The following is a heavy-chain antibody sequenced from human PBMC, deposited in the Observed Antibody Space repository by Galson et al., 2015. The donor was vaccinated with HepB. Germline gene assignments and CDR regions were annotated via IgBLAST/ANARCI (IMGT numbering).Heavy chain of an antibody. J-gene: IGHJ4*01. CDR2: VSYGGT. D-gene: IGHD3-10*01. CDR3: ARSGRGRQRLFFDN. Sequence: SETLSLTCAVSGYPVSSSNWWGWIRQPPGKGLEWIGFVSYGGTYFNPSLKSRVTMSLDTSKNHFSLLLTSVSAVDSAVYFCARSGRGRQRLFFDNWGQGILVTVSS. V-gene: IGHV4-28*01. CDR1: GYPVSSSNW.